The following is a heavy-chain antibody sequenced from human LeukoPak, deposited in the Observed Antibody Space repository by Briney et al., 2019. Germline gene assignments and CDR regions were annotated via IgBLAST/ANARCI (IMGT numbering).Heavy chain of an antibody. D-gene: IGHD6-13*01. CDR1: GGSISSYY. Sequence: SETLSLTCTVSGGSISSYYWSWIRQPPGKGLEWIGYIYYSGSTNYNPSLKSRVTISVDTSKNQFSLKLSSVTAADTAVYYCARDRGESSSWYFGYWGQGTLVTVSS. J-gene: IGHJ4*02. CDR2: IYYSGST. V-gene: IGHV4-59*01. CDR3: ARDRGESSSWYFGY.